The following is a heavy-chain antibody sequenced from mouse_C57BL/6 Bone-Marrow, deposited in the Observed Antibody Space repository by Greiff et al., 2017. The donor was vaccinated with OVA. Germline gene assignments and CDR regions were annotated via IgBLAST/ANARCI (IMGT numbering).Heavy chain of an antibody. CDR3: TIYAWFAY. CDR1: GFTFSSYA. D-gene: IGHD2-12*01. CDR2: ISSGGDYI. J-gene: IGHJ3*01. V-gene: IGHV5-9-1*02. Sequence: EVKLMESGEGLVKPGGSLKLSCAASGFTFSSYAMSWVRQTPEKRLEWVAYISSGGDYIYYADPVKGRFTISRDNARNTLYLQMSSLKSDDTAMYYCTIYAWFAYWGQVTLVTVSA.